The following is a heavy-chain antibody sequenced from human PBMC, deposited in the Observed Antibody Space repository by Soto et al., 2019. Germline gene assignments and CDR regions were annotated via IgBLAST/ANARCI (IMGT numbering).Heavy chain of an antibody. D-gene: IGHD1-26*01. CDR3: ARDHEWELLKSFVY. CDR1: KFPFNFYS. J-gene: IGHJ4*02. Sequence: GGSTRPSYPPTKFPFNFYSMTWVRQAPGKGLEWVSYISSSSSTIYYADSVKGRFTISRDNAKNSLYLQMNSLRAEDTAVYYCARDHEWELLKSFVYWGQGT. CDR2: ISSSSSTI. V-gene: IGHV3-48*01.